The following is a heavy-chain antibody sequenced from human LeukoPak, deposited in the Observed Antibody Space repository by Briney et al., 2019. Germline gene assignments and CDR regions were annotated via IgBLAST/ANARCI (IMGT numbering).Heavy chain of an antibody. CDR1: GFSFSRHN. J-gene: IGHJ3*02. CDR3: ARKMKTGDRVGSFDI. Sequence: GRSLRLSCAASGFSFSRHNMNWVRQAPMKGLEWVSSIGSDGSYIYYADSVQGRFTISRDNAKNSLYLQMNSLTAEDTAVYYCARKMKTGDRVGSFDIWGQGTMVTVSS. D-gene: IGHD1-1*01. CDR2: IGSDGSYI. V-gene: IGHV3-21*01.